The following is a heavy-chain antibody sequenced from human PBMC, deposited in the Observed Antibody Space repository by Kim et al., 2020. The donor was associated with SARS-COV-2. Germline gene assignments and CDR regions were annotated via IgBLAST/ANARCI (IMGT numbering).Heavy chain of an antibody. CDR1: GFTFSSYG. CDR2: IWYDGSNK. D-gene: IGHD3-16*01. Sequence: GGSLRLSCAASGFTFSSYGMHWVRQAPGKGLEWVAVIWYDGSNKYYADSVKGRFTIARDNSKNTLYLQMNSLRAEDTAVYYCAGSLGITFGGALDYWGQGTLVTVSS. CDR3: AGSLGITFGGALDY. V-gene: IGHV3-33*08. J-gene: IGHJ4*02.